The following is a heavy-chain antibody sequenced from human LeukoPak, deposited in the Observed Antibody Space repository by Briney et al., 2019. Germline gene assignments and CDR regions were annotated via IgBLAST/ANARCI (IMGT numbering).Heavy chain of an antibody. CDR1: GGSISSYY. Sequence: SETLSLTCTVSGGSISSYYWSWIRQPPGEGLEWIGYIYYSGSTNYNPSLKSRVTISVDTSKNQFSLKLSSVTAADTAVYYCARFPIAVAGYEDENWFDPWGQGTLVTVSS. J-gene: IGHJ5*02. D-gene: IGHD6-19*01. CDR3: ARFPIAVAGYEDENWFDP. CDR2: IYYSGST. V-gene: IGHV4-59*01.